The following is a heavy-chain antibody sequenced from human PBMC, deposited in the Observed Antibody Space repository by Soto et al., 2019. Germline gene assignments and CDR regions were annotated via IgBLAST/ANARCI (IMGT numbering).Heavy chain of an antibody. V-gene: IGHV1-18*01. J-gene: IGHJ5*02. CDR1: GYTFTSYG. CDR3: AGGPRIAQSNCFDP. CDR2: ISAYNGNT. Sequence: QVQLVQSGAEVKKPGASVKVSCKASGYTFTSYGISWVRQAPGQGLEWMGWISAYNGNTNYAQKLQGRVTMTTATSTSTAYMELRSLRSDDTAVYDCAGGPRIAQSNCFDPWFQGTLVTVSS. D-gene: IGHD6-13*01.